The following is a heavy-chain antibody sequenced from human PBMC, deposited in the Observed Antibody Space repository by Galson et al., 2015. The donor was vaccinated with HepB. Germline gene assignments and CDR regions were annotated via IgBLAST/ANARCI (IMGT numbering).Heavy chain of an antibody. CDR2: INHSGST. CDR1: GGSFSGYY. J-gene: IGHJ4*02. CDR3: ARGRGTGTTVYAY. Sequence: ETLSLTCAVYGGSFSGYYWSWIRQPPGKGLEWIGEINHSGSTSYNPSLKSRVTISVDTSKNQFSLKLSSVTAADTAVYYCARGRGTGTTVYAYWGQGTLVTVSS. D-gene: IGHD1-1*01. V-gene: IGHV4-34*01.